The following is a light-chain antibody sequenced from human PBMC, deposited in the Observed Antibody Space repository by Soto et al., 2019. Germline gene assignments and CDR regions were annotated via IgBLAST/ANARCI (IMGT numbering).Light chain of an antibody. Sequence: QSALTQPASVSGSPGQSITISCTGTSSNVGSYKLVSWYQQHPGKAPKLMIFELNKRPSGVSNRFSGSKSGNTASLTISGLKVEAEADYYCCSSGGSPTYVFGTGTKVTVL. CDR3: CSSGGSPTYV. CDR2: ELN. J-gene: IGLJ1*01. V-gene: IGLV2-23*02. CDR1: SSNVGSYKL.